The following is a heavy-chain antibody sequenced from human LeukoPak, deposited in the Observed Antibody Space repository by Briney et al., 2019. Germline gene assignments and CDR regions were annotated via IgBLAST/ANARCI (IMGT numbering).Heavy chain of an antibody. J-gene: IGHJ4*02. CDR2: IYHSGST. V-gene: IGHV4-38-2*01. CDR1: GYSISSGYY. Sequence: SETLSLTCAVSGYSISSGYYWGWIRQPPGKGLEWIGGIYHSGSTYYNPSLKSRVTISVDRSKNQFSLKLSSVTAADTAVYYCARCDSHYFDYWGQGTLVTVSS. D-gene: IGHD2-21*02. CDR3: ARCDSHYFDY.